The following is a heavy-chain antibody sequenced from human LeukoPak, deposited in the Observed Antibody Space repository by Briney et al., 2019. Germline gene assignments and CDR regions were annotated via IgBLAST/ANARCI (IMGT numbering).Heavy chain of an antibody. CDR1: GYTFTSYG. V-gene: IGHV1-18*01. CDR3: ARSGYSSSWYWFDP. D-gene: IGHD6-13*01. CDR2: ISAYNGNT. Sequence: ASVKVSCKASGYTFTSYGINWVRQAPGQGLEWMGWISAYNGNTNYAQKLQGRVTMTTDTSTSTAYMELRSLRSDDTAVYYCARSGYSSSWYWFDPWGQGTLVTVSS. J-gene: IGHJ5*02.